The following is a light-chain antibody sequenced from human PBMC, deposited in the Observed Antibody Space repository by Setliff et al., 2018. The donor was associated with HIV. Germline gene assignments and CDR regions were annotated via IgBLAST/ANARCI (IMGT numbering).Light chain of an antibody. CDR2: SDN. V-gene: IGLV1-44*01. J-gene: IGLJ2*01. CDR3: ATWDDSLKGVV. CDR1: SSNIESNT. Sequence: QSALTQPPSASGTPGQRVTISCSGSSSNIESNTVNWYQQLPGTAPQLLIYSDNQRPSGVPDRRFSGSKSGTSASLAISGLQSEDEGDYYCATWDDSLKGVVFGGGTKVTVL.